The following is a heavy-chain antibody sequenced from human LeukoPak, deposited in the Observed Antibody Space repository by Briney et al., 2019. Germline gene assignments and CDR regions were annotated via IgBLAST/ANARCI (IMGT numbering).Heavy chain of an antibody. Sequence: SETLSLTCTVSNGSIGFYFWSWIRQPAGKGLEWIGRINGNGGTNYNPSLKSRVTMSVDTSKSQFSLNLSSVTAADTAVYYCARHAVSGYVLEHFDLWGRGTLVSVSS. CDR3: ARHAVSGYVLEHFDL. CDR1: NGSIGFYF. V-gene: IGHV4-4*07. CDR2: INGNGGT. D-gene: IGHD3-22*01. J-gene: IGHJ2*01.